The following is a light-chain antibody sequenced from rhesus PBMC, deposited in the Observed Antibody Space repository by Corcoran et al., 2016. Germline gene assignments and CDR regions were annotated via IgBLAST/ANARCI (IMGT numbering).Light chain of an antibody. V-gene: IGKV1-22*01. Sequence: DIQMTQSPSSLSASVGDTVTITCRASENINRWLDWYQQKPGKAPSLLIYKASSLQSGVPSRFSGSGSGTDFTLILRHLQPDDFATYYCLQYSSSPPYRVGQGTKVEI. J-gene: IGKJ2*01. CDR3: LQYSSSPPYR. CDR2: KAS. CDR1: ENINRW.